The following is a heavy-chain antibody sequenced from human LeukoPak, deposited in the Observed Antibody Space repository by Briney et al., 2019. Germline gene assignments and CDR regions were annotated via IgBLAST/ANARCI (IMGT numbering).Heavy chain of an antibody. D-gene: IGHD4-17*01. CDR3: AKGGALKTTVKTGNFDY. V-gene: IGHV3-30*02. CDR2: IRFDGGNT. J-gene: IGHJ4*02. CDR1: GFTFSSYG. Sequence: GGSLRLSCAASGFTFSSYGMHWVRQTPDKGLEWVAFIRFDGGNTYYTESVKGRFTVSRDNSKNTLYLQMNSLRAEDTAVYYCAKGGALKTTVKTGNFDYWGQGTLVTVSS.